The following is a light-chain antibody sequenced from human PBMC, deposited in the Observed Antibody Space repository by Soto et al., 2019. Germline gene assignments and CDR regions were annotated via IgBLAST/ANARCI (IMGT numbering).Light chain of an antibody. CDR2: DAS. J-gene: IGKJ4*01. CDR3: QQRSNWPPFP. Sequence: EIVLTQSPATLSLSPGERATISCRASQSVSSYLAWYQQKPGQAPRLLIYDASNRATGIPARFSGSGSGTDFTLTISSLEPEDFAVYYCQQRSNWPPFPFGGGTKVEIK. V-gene: IGKV3-11*01. CDR1: QSVSSY.